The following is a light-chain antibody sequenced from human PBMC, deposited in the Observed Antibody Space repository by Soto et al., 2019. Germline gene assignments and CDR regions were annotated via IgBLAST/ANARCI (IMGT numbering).Light chain of an antibody. CDR1: SSDVGGYNY. V-gene: IGLV2-14*01. J-gene: IGLJ2*01. Sequence: QSALTQPASVSGSPGQSITISCTGTSSDVGGYNYVSWYQQHPGKAPKLMIFEVSNRPSGVSNRFSGSKSGNTASLTISGLHAEDEADYYCSSYTGSSVIFGGGTKLTVL. CDR3: SSYTGSSVI. CDR2: EVS.